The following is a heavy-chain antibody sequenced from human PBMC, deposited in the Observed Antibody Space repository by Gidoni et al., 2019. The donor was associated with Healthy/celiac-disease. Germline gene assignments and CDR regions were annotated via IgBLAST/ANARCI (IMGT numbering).Heavy chain of an antibody. Sequence: QVQLQESGPGLVKPSETLSLTCTVSGGSISSYYWSWIRQPPGKGLEWIGYIYYSGSTNYNPSLKSRVTISVDTSKNQFSLKLSSVTAADTAVYYCARGAHDYGDYFDYWGQGTLVTVSS. CDR1: GGSISSYY. V-gene: IGHV4-59*01. J-gene: IGHJ4*02. CDR2: IYYSGST. CDR3: ARGAHDYGDYFDY. D-gene: IGHD4-17*01.